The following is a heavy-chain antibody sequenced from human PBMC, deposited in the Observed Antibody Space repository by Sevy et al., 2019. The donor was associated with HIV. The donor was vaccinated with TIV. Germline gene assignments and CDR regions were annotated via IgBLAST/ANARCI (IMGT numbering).Heavy chain of an antibody. V-gene: IGHV3-33*08. Sequence: GGSLRLSCAASGFTFSSYVMHWVRQAPGKGLEWVALIWYDGTIKYYADSVKGGFTISTDNSKDKLFLQMNSLTPEDTAVYYCARGGGYCGGDCYSIDYWGQGALVTVSS. CDR1: GFTFSSYV. CDR3: ARGGGYCGGDCYSIDY. CDR2: IWYDGTIK. D-gene: IGHD2-21*02. J-gene: IGHJ4*02.